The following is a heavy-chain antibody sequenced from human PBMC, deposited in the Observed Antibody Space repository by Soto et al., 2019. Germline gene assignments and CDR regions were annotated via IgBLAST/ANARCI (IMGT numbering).Heavy chain of an antibody. J-gene: IGHJ5*02. V-gene: IGHV4-59*01. CDR1: GGSISSYY. CDR2: IYYSGST. Sequence: QVQLQESGPGLVKPSETLSLTCTVSGGSISSYYWSWIRQPPGKGLEWIGYIYYSGSTNYNPSLQSRVTISVDTSKNQFSLKLSSVTAADTAVYYCASAPSRDTYNWFDPWGQGTLVTVSS. CDR3: ASAPSRDTYNWFDP. D-gene: IGHD5-18*01.